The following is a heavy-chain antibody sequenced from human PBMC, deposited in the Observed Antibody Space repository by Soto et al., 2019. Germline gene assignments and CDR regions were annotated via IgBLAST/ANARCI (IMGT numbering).Heavy chain of an antibody. CDR3: ARHFSTTSAFDS. D-gene: IGHD6-13*01. CDR2: IYYSGNT. V-gene: IGHV4-39*01. CDR1: GGSISGSSYY. J-gene: IGHJ4*02. Sequence: QLQLQESGPGLVKPSETLSLTCAVSGGSISGSSYYWGWIRQTPGEGLEWIGSIYYSGNTYYNPSLKSRISMSVDTSQELFSLKLSSVTAADAGVYYCARHFSTTSAFDSWGQGTLVNVSS.